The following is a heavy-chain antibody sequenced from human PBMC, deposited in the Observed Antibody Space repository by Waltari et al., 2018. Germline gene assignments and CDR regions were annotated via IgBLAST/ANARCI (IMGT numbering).Heavy chain of an antibody. D-gene: IGHD3-3*01. Sequence: QVQLQQWGAGLLKPSETLSLTCAVYGGSFSGYYWSWIRQPPGKGLEWIGEINHSGSPNYNPSLKSRVTISVDTSKNQFSLKLSSVTAADTAVYYCARYDFWSGYYLYWGQGTLVTVSS. CDR3: ARYDFWSGYYLY. CDR1: GGSFSGYY. CDR2: INHSGSP. J-gene: IGHJ4*02. V-gene: IGHV4-34*01.